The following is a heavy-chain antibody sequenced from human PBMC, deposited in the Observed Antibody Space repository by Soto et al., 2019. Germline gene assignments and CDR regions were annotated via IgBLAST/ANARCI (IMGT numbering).Heavy chain of an antibody. D-gene: IGHD3-22*01. CDR1: GGSFSGYY. CDR2: INHSGTT. V-gene: IGHV4-34*01. CDR3: AGPSRFDSSGYYFAS. Sequence: PSETLSLTCAVYGGSFSGYYWSWIRQPPGKGLEWIGEINHSGTTKYNPSLKSRVTISVDTSKNQFSLKLSSGTAADTAVYSCAGPSRFDSSGYYFASWAQGTEVTVSS. J-gene: IGHJ4*02.